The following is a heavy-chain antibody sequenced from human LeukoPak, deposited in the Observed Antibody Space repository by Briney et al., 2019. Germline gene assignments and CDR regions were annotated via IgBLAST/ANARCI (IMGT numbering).Heavy chain of an antibody. V-gene: IGHV4-59*01. Sequence: TSETLSLTCTVSAGSLINYYWTWIRQPPGKGLEWIGYIYYSGSTNYNPSLKSRVSISVDRSKNQFSLKLSSVTAADTAVYYCARGNYYTSGSYYTNYYFGLDVWGQGTTVAVSS. CDR1: AGSLINYY. CDR2: IYYSGST. J-gene: IGHJ6*02. CDR3: ARGNYYTSGSYYTNYYFGLDV. D-gene: IGHD3-10*01.